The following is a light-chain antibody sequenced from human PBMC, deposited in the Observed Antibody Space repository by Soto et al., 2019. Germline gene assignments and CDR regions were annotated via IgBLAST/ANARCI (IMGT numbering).Light chain of an antibody. CDR3: QLHTQLPIA. CDR2: DAS. J-gene: IGKJ5*01. CDR1: QSVSYY. Sequence: IVVTQSPCTLCLSQGERATLSCRASQSVSYYLAWYQQKPGQAPRLLIYDASSRATGVPDRCSGSGAGTEFTLTIISLQSEDAVGDYCQLHTQLPIAFAQGTRLEIK. V-gene: IGKV3D-15*01.